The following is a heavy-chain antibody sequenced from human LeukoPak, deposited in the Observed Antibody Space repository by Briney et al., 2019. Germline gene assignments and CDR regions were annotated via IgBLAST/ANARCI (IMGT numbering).Heavy chain of an antibody. Sequence: SVKVSCKASGGTFSSYAISWVRQAPGQGLEWMGRIIPIFGIANYAQKFQGRVTITADKSTSTAYMELSSLRSEDTAVYYCARDRGHAYDSSGYLDYWGQGTLVTVSS. J-gene: IGHJ4*02. V-gene: IGHV1-69*04. CDR1: GGTFSSYA. CDR2: IIPIFGIA. D-gene: IGHD3-22*01. CDR3: ARDRGHAYDSSGYLDY.